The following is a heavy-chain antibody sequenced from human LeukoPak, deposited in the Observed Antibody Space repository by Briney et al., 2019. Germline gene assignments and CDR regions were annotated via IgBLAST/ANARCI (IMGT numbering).Heavy chain of an antibody. CDR2: INPNSGGT. V-gene: IGHV1-2*02. D-gene: IGHD4-17*01. Sequence: ASVKVSCKASGYTFTGYYMHWVRQAPGQGLEWMGWINPNSGGTNYAQKFQGRVTMTRDTSISTAYMELSSLRSEDTAVYYCARQQTTVTTTYYYYYMDVWGKGTTVTVSS. J-gene: IGHJ6*03. CDR3: ARQQTTVTTTYYYYYMDV. CDR1: GYTFTGYY.